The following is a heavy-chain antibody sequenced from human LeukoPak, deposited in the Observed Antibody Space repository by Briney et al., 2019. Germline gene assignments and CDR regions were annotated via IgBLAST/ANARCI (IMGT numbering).Heavy chain of an antibody. V-gene: IGHV3-30*02. CDR3: AKDQMYYYDSSGYYLQYYFDY. CDR2: IRYDGSNK. D-gene: IGHD3-22*01. CDR1: GFTFSSYG. Sequence: PGGSLRLSCAASGFTFSSYGMHWVRQAPGKGLEWVAFIRYDGSNKYYADSVKGRFTISRDNSKNTLYLQMNSLRAEDTAVYYCAKDQMYYYDSSGYYLQYYFDYWGQGTLVTVSS. J-gene: IGHJ4*02.